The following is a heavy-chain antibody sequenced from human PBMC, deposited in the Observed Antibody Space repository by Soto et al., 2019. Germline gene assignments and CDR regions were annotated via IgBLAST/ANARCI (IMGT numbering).Heavy chain of an antibody. CDR3: TTFRLGSAMVPFDY. V-gene: IGHV3-15*07. J-gene: IGHJ4*02. CDR2: IKSKTDGGTT. CDR1: GFTFSNAW. D-gene: IGHD5-18*01. Sequence: GGSLRLSCAASGFTFSNAWMNWVRQAPGKRLEWVGRIKSKTDGGTTDYAAPVKGRFTISRDDSKNTLYLQMNSLKTEDTAVYYCTTFRLGSAMVPFDYWGQGTLVTVSS.